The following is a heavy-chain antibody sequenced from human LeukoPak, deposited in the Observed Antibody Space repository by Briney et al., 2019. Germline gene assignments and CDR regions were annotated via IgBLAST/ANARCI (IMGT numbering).Heavy chain of an antibody. D-gene: IGHD5-12*01. CDR1: GGSISSYY. V-gene: IGHV4-59*12. Sequence: SETLSLTCTVSGGSISSYYWSWIRQPPGKGLEWIGNIYYSGSTNYNPSLKSRVTISVDTSKNQFSLKLSSVTAADTAVYYCARRRRGYSGYDGFGWFDPWGQGTLVTVSS. CDR3: ARRRRGYSGYDGFGWFDP. CDR2: IYYSGST. J-gene: IGHJ5*02.